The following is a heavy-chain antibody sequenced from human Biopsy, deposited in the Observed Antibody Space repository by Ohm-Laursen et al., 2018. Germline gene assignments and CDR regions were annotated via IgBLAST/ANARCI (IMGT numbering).Heavy chain of an antibody. J-gene: IGHJ2*01. CDR1: GDSISSYY. V-gene: IGHV4-59*12. Sequence: SETLSLTCTVSGDSISSYYWSWMRQPPGMGLHWLGYASYPGSTDYNPTLPRRVTISFDTSKNHFPLRFPSVTPADTAIYYCARDRGYYSERTVPGYFELWGRGTLVTVSS. D-gene: IGHD3-22*01. CDR2: ASYPGST. CDR3: ARDRGYYSERTVPGYFEL.